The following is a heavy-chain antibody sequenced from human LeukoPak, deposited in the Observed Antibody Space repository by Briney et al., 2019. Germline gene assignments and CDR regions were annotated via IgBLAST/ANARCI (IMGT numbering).Heavy chain of an antibody. J-gene: IGHJ2*01. Sequence: PSETLSLTCSVSGDSISSSNYYWGWIRQPPGKGLEWIGSVYYTGNTYYNPSLKGRVTISVDTSKNQFSLILSSVTAADTALYYCARHKGGDGYNVYWVFDLWGRGTLVSVSS. CDR2: VYYTGNT. CDR1: GDSISSSNYY. V-gene: IGHV4-39*01. CDR3: ARHKGGDGYNVYWVFDL. D-gene: IGHD5-24*01.